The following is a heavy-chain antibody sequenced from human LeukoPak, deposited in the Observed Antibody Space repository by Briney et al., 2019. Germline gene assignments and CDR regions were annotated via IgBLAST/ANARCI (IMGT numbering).Heavy chain of an antibody. CDR3: ARGGSNYYGMDV. J-gene: IGHJ6*02. CDR2: IYYSGST. V-gene: IGHV4-59*01. Sequence: PSETLSLTCTVSGGSISSYYWSWIRQPPGKGLEWIGYIYYSGSTNYNPSLKSRVTISVDTSKNLFSLKVSSVTAADTAVYYCARGGSNYYGMDVWGQGTTVTVSS. D-gene: IGHD3-16*01. CDR1: GGSISSYY.